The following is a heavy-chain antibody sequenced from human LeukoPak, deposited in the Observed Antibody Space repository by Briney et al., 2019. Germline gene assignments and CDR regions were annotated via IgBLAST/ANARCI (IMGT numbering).Heavy chain of an antibody. J-gene: IGHJ6*02. Sequence: GESLKISCKGSGYSFTSYWIGWVRQMPGKGLEWMGIIYPGDSDTRYSPSFQGQVTISADKSISTAYLQWSSLRAEDTAVYYCARDQRDYGDYWGGYYGMDVWGQGTTVTVSS. D-gene: IGHD4-17*01. CDR1: GYSFTSYW. CDR2: IYPGDSDT. V-gene: IGHV5-51*01. CDR3: ARDQRDYGDYWGGYYGMDV.